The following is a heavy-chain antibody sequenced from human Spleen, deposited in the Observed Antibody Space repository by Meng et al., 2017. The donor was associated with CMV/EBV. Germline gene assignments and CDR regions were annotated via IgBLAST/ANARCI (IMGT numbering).Heavy chain of an antibody. CDR3: AKIGSFTYYYYGMDV. Sequence: GESLKISCAASGVAFSTYAMSWVRQAPGKGLEWVSVIYSGGVATYYADSVKGRFTISRDNSNNTLFLQMDSLGAEDTAVYYCAKIGSFTYYYYGMDVWGQGTTVTVSS. D-gene: IGHD1-26*01. J-gene: IGHJ6*02. V-gene: IGHV3-23*03. CDR2: IYSGGVAT. CDR1: GVAFSTYA.